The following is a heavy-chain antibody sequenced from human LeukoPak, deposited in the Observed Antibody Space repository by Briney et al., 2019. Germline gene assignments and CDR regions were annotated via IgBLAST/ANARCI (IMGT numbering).Heavy chain of an antibody. CDR3: ARERAGDLDY. V-gene: IGHV3-74*01. CDR1: GFPFSSYW. J-gene: IGHJ4*02. D-gene: IGHD7-27*01. CDR2: INTDGSTT. Sequence: GGSLRLSCAASGFPFSSYWVHWVRQAPGKGLVWVSRINTDGSTTTYADSVKGRLTISRDNAKNTVYLQMNSLRAEDTAVYYCARERAGDLDYWGQGTLVTVSS.